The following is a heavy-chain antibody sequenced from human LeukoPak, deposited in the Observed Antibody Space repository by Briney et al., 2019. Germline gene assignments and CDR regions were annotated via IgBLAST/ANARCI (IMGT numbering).Heavy chain of an antibody. CDR2: IYHSGST. J-gene: IGHJ4*02. Sequence: PSQTLSLTCAVSGGSISSGGYSWSWIRQPPGKGLEWIGYIYHSGSTYYNPSLKSRVTISVDRSKNQFSLKLSSVTAADTAVYYCARVVNVRGSSDYFDYWGQGTLVTVPS. V-gene: IGHV4-30-2*01. CDR3: ARVVNVRGSSDYFDY. CDR1: GGSISSGGYS. D-gene: IGHD3-10*01.